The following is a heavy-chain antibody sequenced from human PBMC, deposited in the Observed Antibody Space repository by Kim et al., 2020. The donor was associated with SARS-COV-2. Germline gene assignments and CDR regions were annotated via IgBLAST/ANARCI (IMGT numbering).Heavy chain of an antibody. Sequence: SETLSLTCAVYGGSFSGYYWSWIRQPPGKGLEWIGEINHSGSTNYNPSLKSRVTISVDTSKNQFSLKLSSVTAADTAVYYCARGLHSGWWLPRGAFDIWGQGTMVTVSS. CDR3: ARGLHSGWWLPRGAFDI. J-gene: IGHJ3*02. D-gene: IGHD5-12*01. CDR1: GGSFSGYY. V-gene: IGHV4-34*01. CDR2: INHSGST.